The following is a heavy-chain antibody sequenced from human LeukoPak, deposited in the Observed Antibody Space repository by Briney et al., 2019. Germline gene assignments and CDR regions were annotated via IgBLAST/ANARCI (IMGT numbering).Heavy chain of an antibody. CDR1: GYTFTGYY. D-gene: IGHD2-2*01. Sequence: ASVKVSCKASGYTFTGYYMHWVRQAPGQGLEWMGWINPNSGGTKYAQKFQGRVTMTRDTSISTVYMELSRLRSDDTAVYYCARGLRGSPAFDYWGQGTLVTVSS. CDR3: ARGLRGSPAFDY. V-gene: IGHV1-2*02. CDR2: INPNSGGT. J-gene: IGHJ4*02.